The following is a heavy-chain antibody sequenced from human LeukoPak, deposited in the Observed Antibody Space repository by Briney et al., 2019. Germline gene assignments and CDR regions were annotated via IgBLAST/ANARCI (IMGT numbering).Heavy chain of an antibody. CDR1: GGSISSYY. CDR3: ARSAFLVTAPGLYYFDY. V-gene: IGHV4-4*07. J-gene: IGHJ4*02. D-gene: IGHD6-13*01. CDR2: IYNSGST. Sequence: PSETLSLTCTVSGGSISSYYWSWIRQPAGKGLEWIGHIYNSGSTNYNPSLKGRVTMSVATSKNQYSLHLSSVTAADTAVYYCARSAFLVTAPGLYYFDYWGQGTLVAVSS.